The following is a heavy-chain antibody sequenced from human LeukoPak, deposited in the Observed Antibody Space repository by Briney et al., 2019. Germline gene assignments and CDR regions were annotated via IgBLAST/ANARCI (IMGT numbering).Heavy chain of an antibody. V-gene: IGHV3-21*01. D-gene: IGHD3-9*01. CDR1: GFTFNTFN. CDR3: ARGHYDVLASSYKWTPDY. CDR2: INSGGDYK. Sequence: GGPLRLSCAPSGFTFNTFNMNWFRQAPGKGLEGVSSINSGGDYKYYADSVKGRFTTSRDNAKNSLSLQLSSLRVEDTAIYYCARGHYDVLASSYKWTPDYWGQGTLVTVSA. J-gene: IGHJ4*02.